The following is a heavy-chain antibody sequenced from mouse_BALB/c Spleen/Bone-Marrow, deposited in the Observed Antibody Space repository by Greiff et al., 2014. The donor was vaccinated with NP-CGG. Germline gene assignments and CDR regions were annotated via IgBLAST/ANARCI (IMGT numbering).Heavy chain of an antibody. CDR3: SRRAHYFGSGLDY. CDR1: GYIFSSYW. J-gene: IGHJ2*01. Sequence: QVQLQQSGAELMKPGASVTISCKATGYIFSSYWIEWIKQRPGHGLEWIGEILPGSGNTNYNEKFRDKATFTAETSSNIAYTQLSSLTSEDSAVYYCSRRAHYFGSGLDYWGQGTTLTVSS. V-gene: IGHV1-9*01. CDR2: ILPGSGNT. D-gene: IGHD1-1*01.